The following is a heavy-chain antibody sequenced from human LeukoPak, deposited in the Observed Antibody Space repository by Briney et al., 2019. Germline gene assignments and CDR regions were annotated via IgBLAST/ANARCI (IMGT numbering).Heavy chain of an antibody. CDR3: ASISSPSGYDLGDY. CDR2: INPNSGGA. D-gene: IGHD5-12*01. V-gene: IGHV1-2*02. CDR1: GGTFSSYA. Sequence: ASVKVSCKASGGTFSSYAISWVRQAPGQGLEWMGWINPNSGGANYAQKFQGRVTMTRDTSISTAYMELSRLRSDDTAVYYCASISSPSGYDLGDYWGQGTLVTVSS. J-gene: IGHJ4*02.